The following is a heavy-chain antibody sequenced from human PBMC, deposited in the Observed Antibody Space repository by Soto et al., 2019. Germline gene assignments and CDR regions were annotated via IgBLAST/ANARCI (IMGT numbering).Heavy chain of an antibody. J-gene: IGHJ3*02. CDR3: ARDKSGYSGSSDAFDI. Sequence: QVQLQESGPGLVKPSETLSLTCTVSGGSISSYYWSWIRQPPGKGLEWIGYIYYSGSTNYNPSLKSRVTISVDTSKNQFSLKLSSVTAADTAVYYCARDKSGYSGSSDAFDIWGQGTMVTVSS. CDR2: IYYSGST. V-gene: IGHV4-59*01. D-gene: IGHD1-26*01. CDR1: GGSISSYY.